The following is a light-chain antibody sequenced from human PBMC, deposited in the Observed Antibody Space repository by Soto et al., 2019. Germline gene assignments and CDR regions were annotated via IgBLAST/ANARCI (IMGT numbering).Light chain of an antibody. J-gene: IGKJ1*01. Sequence: DIQMTQSPSTLSASVGDRVTITCRASQSISSWLAWYQQKPGTAPKLLIYKASTLQSGVPSRFSGSGSGTEFTLTISSLQPDDSATYYGQQYRDNWTFVQGTKVEIK. CDR3: QQYRDNWT. V-gene: IGKV1-5*03. CDR1: QSISSW. CDR2: KAS.